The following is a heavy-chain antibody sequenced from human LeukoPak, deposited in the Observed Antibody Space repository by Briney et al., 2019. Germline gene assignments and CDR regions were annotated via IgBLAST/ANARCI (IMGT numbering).Heavy chain of an antibody. CDR2: IIPIFGTA. D-gene: IGHD2-2*01. CDR3: AKGGGDCSSTSCYALLGAFDI. J-gene: IGHJ3*02. CDR1: GGTFSSYA. V-gene: IGHV1-69*13. Sequence: SVKVSCKASGGTFSSYAISWVRQAPGQGLEWMGGIIPIFGTANYAQKFQGRVTITADESTSTAYMELSSLRSDDTAVYYCAKGGGDCSSTSCYALLGAFDIWGQGTTVTVSS.